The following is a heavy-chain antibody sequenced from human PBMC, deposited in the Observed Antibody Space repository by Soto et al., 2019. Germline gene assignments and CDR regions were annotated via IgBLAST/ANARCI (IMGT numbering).Heavy chain of an antibody. CDR3: ARRDSSSAFDP. CDR1: GGSIRSYY. Sequence: SETLSLTCTVSGGSIRSYYWSWIRQTPGKGLEWIGYIYYSGSTNYNPSLKSRVTISVDMSKNQFSLKLSSVTAADTAVYYCARRDSSSAFDPCGQRTLVTVSS. D-gene: IGHD6-13*01. V-gene: IGHV4-59*01. J-gene: IGHJ5*02. CDR2: IYYSGST.